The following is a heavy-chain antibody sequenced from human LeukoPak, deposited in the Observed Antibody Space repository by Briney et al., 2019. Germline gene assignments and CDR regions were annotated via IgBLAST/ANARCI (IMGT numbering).Heavy chain of an antibody. CDR2: ISSSSSYI. D-gene: IGHD6-6*01. V-gene: IGHV3-21*01. CDR1: GFTFRSYS. Sequence: GGSLRLSCAASGFTFRSYSMNWVRQAPGKGLEWVSSISSSSSYIYYADSVKGRFTISRDNAKNSLYLQMNSLRAEDTAVYYCARTESIAALLFDYCGQGTLVTVSS. CDR3: ARTESIAALLFDY. J-gene: IGHJ4*02.